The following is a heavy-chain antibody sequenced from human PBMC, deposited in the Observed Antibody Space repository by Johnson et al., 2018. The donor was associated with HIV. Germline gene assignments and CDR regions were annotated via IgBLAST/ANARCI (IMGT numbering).Heavy chain of an antibody. J-gene: IGHJ3*02. CDR2: ISYDGSNK. CDR3: AREHSRVIYNDAFDI. D-gene: IGHD3-16*02. V-gene: IGHV3-30-3*01. CDR1: GFTFSSYA. Sequence: QVLLVESGGGVVQPGRSLRLSCAASGFTFSSYAMHWVRQAPGKGLEWVAVISYDGSNKYYADSVKGRFTISRDNSKNTLYLQMNSLRAEDTAVYYCAREHSRVIYNDAFDIWGQGTMVTVSS.